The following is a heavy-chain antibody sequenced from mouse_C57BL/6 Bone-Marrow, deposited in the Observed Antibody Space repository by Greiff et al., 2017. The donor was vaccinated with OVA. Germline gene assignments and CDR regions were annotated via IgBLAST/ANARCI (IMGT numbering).Heavy chain of an antibody. Sequence: VQLQQSGPELVKPGASVKISCKASGYSFTSYYIHWVKQRPGQGLEWIGWIYPGSGNTKYNEKFKGKATLTADTSSSTAYMQLSSLTSEDSAVYYCARQLRLWFAYWGQGTLVTVSA. CDR3: ARQLRLWFAY. V-gene: IGHV1-66*01. CDR1: GYSFTSYY. D-gene: IGHD3-2*02. J-gene: IGHJ3*01. CDR2: IYPGSGNT.